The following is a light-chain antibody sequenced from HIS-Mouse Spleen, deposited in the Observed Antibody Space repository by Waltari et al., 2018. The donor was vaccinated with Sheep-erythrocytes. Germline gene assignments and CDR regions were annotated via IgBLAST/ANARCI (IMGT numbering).Light chain of an antibody. Sequence: QSALTQPRSVSGSPGQSVTISCTGTSSDVGGYNYVSWYQQHPGKAPKPMIYDVSKRPSGVPDRFSGSKSGTTASLTISGLQAEDEADYYCCSYAGSYTLVFGGGTKLTVL. V-gene: IGLV2-11*01. CDR2: DVS. J-gene: IGLJ2*01. CDR1: SSDVGGYNY. CDR3: CSYAGSYTLV.